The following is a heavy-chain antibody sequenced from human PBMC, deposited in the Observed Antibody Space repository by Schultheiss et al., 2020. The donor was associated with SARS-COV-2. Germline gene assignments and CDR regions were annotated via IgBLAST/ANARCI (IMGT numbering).Heavy chain of an antibody. V-gene: IGHV1-2*02. CDR2: INPNSGGT. D-gene: IGHD6-13*01. Sequence: ASVKVSCKASGYTFTGYYMHWVRQAPGQGLEWMGWINPNSGGTNYAQKFQGRVTMTRDTSISTAYMELSRLRSDDTAVYYCARDSSPDSSSWYPRLVDYWGQGTLVTVSS. CDR3: ARDSSPDSSSWYPRLVDY. J-gene: IGHJ4*02. CDR1: GYTFTGYY.